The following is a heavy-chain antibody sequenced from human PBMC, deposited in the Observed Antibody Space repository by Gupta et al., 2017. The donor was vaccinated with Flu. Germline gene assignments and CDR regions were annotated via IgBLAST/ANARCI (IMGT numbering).Heavy chain of an antibody. D-gene: IGHD2-2*03. J-gene: IGHJ4*02. Sequence: QVQLQQWGAGLLKPSETLSLTCAVYGGSFSGYYWSWIRQPPGKGLEWIGEINHSGSTNYNPSLKSRVTISVDTSKNQFSLKLSFVTAADTAVYYCARNGYCSSTSCFEGGDYWGQGTLVTGAS. CDR3: ARNGYCSSTSCFEGGDY. V-gene: IGHV4-34*01. CDR1: GGSFSGYY. CDR2: INHSGST.